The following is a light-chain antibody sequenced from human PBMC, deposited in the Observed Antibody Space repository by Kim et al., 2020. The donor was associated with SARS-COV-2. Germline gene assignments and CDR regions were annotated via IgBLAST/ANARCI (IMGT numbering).Light chain of an antibody. J-gene: IGLJ2*01. CDR1: KLGDKY. V-gene: IGLV3-1*01. CDR2: QDS. CDR3: QAWDSSTVV. Sequence: VTQEQTASITCSGDKLGDKYACLYQQKPGHSPVLVIYQDSKRPSGIPERFSGSNSGNTATLTISGTQAMDEADYYCQAWDSSTVVFGGGTQLTVL.